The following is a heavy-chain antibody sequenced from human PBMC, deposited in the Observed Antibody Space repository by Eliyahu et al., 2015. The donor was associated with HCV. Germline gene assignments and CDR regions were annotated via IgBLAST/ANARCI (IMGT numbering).Heavy chain of an antibody. CDR1: GFTFSSYG. V-gene: IGHV3-30*18. CDR2: ISYDGSNK. D-gene: IGHD2-2*01. J-gene: IGHJ6*02. CDR3: AKQFRTRSYGMDV. Sequence: QVQLVESGGGVVQPGRSXRLSCAASGFTFSSYGMHWVRQAPGKGLEWVAVISYDGSNKYYADSVKGRFTISRDNSKNTLYLQMNSLRAEDTAVYYCAKQFRTRSYGMDVWGQGTTVTVSS.